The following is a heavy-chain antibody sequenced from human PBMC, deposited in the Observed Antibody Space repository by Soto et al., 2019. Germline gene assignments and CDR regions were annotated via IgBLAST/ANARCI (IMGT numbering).Heavy chain of an antibody. CDR2: INSGSTSV. V-gene: IGHV3-48*01. CDR3: ASSASPDAY. Sequence: EVQLVESGGGLVQPGGSLGLSCVASGFIFNSYSMNWVRQAPGKGLEWISYINSGSTSVFYADSVKGRFSISRDNAKNSLYLQMNSLRAEDTAVYYCASSASPDAYWGQGTLVTVSS. CDR1: GFIFNSYS. D-gene: IGHD1-26*01. J-gene: IGHJ4*02.